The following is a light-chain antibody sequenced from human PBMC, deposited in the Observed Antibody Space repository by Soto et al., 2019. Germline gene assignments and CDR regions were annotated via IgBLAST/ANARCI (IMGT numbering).Light chain of an antibody. CDR1: SSNIGAAYD. V-gene: IGLV1-40*01. J-gene: IGLJ1*01. CDR2: GNN. CDR3: QSYDRSLGGYV. Sequence: QSVLTQPPSVSGAPGQRVTISCTGSSSNIGAAYDVHWYHQLPGTAPKLLIYGNNKRPSGVPGRFSGSKSDTSASLAITGLQAEDEADYYCQSYDRSLGGYVFGTGTKVTVL.